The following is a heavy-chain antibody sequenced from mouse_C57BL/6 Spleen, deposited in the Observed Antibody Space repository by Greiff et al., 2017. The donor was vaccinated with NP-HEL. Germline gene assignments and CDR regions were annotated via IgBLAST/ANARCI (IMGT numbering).Heavy chain of an antibody. Sequence: QVQLKQPGAELVMPGASVKLSCKASGYTFTSYWMHWVKQRPGQGLEWIGEIDPSDSYTNYNQKFKGKSTLTVDKSSSTAYMQLSSLTSEDSAVYYCARRGAWDYFDYWGQGTTLTVSS. CDR3: ARRGAWDYFDY. CDR2: IDPSDSYT. CDR1: GYTFTSYW. J-gene: IGHJ2*01. V-gene: IGHV1-69*01.